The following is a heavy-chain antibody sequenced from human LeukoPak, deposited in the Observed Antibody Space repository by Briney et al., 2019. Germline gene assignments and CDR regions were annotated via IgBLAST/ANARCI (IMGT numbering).Heavy chain of an antibody. CDR2: MWFGATT. J-gene: IGHJ4*02. CDR3: ARGRRGSYFQDF. CDR1: GGSISSSNSY. D-gene: IGHD1-26*01. Sequence: SETLSLTCTVSGGSISSSNSYWGWIRQPPGKGLEWIGSMWFGATTSYDPSLKSRVTISIDPSKNQFSLKLSSVTAADTALYYCARGRRGSYFQDFWGQGTLVTVSS. V-gene: IGHV4-39*07.